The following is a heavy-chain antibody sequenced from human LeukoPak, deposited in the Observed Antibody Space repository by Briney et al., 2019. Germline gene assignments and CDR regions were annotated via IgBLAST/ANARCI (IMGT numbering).Heavy chain of an antibody. CDR3: ARGRDEWGIVVVVAATRSSNYFDY. J-gene: IGHJ4*02. CDR2: INHSGST. Sequence: SETLSLTCAVYGGSFSGYYWSWLRQPPGKGLEWIGEINHSGSTNYNPSLKSRVTISVDTSKNQFSLKLSSVTAADTAVYYCARGRDEWGIVVVVAATRSSNYFDYWGQGTLVTVSS. D-gene: IGHD2-15*01. CDR1: GGSFSGYY. V-gene: IGHV4-34*01.